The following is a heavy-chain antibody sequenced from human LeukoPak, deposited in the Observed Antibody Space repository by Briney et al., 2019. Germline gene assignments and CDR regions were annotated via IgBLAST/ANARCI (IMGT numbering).Heavy chain of an antibody. J-gene: IGHJ5*02. CDR3: ARDEDILTGYVNWFDP. CDR1: GYTFTSYG. V-gene: IGHV1-18*01. D-gene: IGHD3-9*01. Sequence: GASVKVSCKASGYTFTSYGISWVRQAPGQGLEWMGWISAYNGNTNFAQKLQGRVTMTTGTSTSTAYMELRSLRSDDTAVYYCARDEDILTGYVNWFDPWGQGTLVTVSS. CDR2: ISAYNGNT.